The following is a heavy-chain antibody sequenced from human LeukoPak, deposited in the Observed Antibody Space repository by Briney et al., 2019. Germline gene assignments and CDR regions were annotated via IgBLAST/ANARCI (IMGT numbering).Heavy chain of an antibody. CDR2: IKQDGSEK. CDR3: VRAATTATSYYFYYGMNV. D-gene: IGHD1-1*01. V-gene: IGHV3-7*04. Sequence: GGSLRLSCSASGFNLNDYAMNWVRQAPGKGLEWVANIKQDGSEKYYVDSVKGQFTISRDNAKNSLYLQMNSLRAEDTAVYYCVRAATTATSYYFYYGMNVWGQGTAVTVSS. J-gene: IGHJ6*02. CDR1: GFNLNDYA.